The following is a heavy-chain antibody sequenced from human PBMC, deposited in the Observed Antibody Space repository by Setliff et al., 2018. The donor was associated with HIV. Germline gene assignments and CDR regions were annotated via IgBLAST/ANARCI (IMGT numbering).Heavy chain of an antibody. CDR3: ARILLYDSSAYFVNAFDI. V-gene: IGHV4-61*09. Sequence: PSETLSLTCTVSGGSISSGSNYWSWIRQPAGKGLVWIGHIYTSGSTNYNPSLKSRVTISVDTSKNQFYLKLSSVTAADTAVYYCARILLYDSSAYFVNAFDIWGQGTVVTVSS. D-gene: IGHD3-22*01. CDR1: GGSISSGSNY. J-gene: IGHJ3*02. CDR2: IYTSGST.